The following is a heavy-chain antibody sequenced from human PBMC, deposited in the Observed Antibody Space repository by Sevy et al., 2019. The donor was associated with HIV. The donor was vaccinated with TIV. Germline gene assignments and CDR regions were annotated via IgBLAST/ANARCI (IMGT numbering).Heavy chain of an antibody. Sequence: GGSLRLSCAASGFSLTTSDMHWVRQAPGKGLEWVAYVRNDGSNKYCADYVRDRFTISRDSPKNTLYLQMNSLRDEDTAIYYCARGRKTTEEWLEELDYYYGLDVWGQGTTVTVSS. CDR3: ARGRKTTEEWLEELDYYYGLDV. V-gene: IGHV3-30*02. D-gene: IGHD2-8*01. J-gene: IGHJ6*02. CDR1: GFSLTTSD. CDR2: VRNDGSNK.